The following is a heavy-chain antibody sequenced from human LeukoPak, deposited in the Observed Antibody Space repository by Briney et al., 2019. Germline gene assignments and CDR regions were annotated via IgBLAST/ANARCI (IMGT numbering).Heavy chain of an antibody. CDR3: ARGYSSSWYYFDY. J-gene: IGHJ4*02. CDR2: IYTSGSTSGST. CDR1: GGSISSNNYY. D-gene: IGHD6-13*01. V-gene: IGHV4-61*02. Sequence: SETLSLTCTVSGGSISSNNYYWNWIRQPAGKGLEWIGRIYTSGSTSGSTNYNPSLKSRVTISVDTSKNQFSLKLSSVTAADTAVYYCARGYSSSWYYFDYWGQGTLVTVSS.